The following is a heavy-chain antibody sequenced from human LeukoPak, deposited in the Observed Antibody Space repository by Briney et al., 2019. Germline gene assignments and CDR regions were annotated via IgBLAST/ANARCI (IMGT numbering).Heavy chain of an antibody. Sequence: GGSLRLSCAASGFTFSSYGMHWVRQAPGKGLEWVAFIRYDGSNKYYADSVKGRFTISRDNSNNTLFLQINSLRAEDTAVYYCAKKSVAAAGSIDSWGQGTLVTVSS. CDR1: GFTFSSYG. V-gene: IGHV3-30*02. CDR2: IRYDGSNK. D-gene: IGHD6-13*01. J-gene: IGHJ4*02. CDR3: AKKSVAAAGSIDS.